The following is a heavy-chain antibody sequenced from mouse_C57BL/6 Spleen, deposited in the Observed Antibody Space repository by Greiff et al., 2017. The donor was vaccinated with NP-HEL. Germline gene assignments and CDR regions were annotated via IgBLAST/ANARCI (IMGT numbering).Heavy chain of an antibody. Sequence: EVNVVESGGGLVQPGGSLSLSCAASGFTFTDYYMSWVRQPPGKALEWLGFIRNKANGYTTEYSASVKGRFTISRDNSQSILYLQMNALRAEDSATYYCARSPMSGLRYYFDYWGQGTTLTVSS. D-gene: IGHD2-2*01. CDR3: ARSPMSGLRYYFDY. CDR2: IRNKANGYTT. CDR1: GFTFTDYY. J-gene: IGHJ2*01. V-gene: IGHV7-3*01.